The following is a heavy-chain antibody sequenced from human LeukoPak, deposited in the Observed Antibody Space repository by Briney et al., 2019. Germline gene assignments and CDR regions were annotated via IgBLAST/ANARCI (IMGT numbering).Heavy chain of an antibody. CDR1: GGSISSNTHY. Sequence: PSETLSLTCTVSGGSISSNTHYWGWIRQPPGKGLEWIGNIYYRGSTYYNPSLKSRVTISVDTSKNQFSLKLSSVTAADTAVFCCARQMGFPWYFDLWGRGTLVTVSS. CDR2: IYYRGST. CDR3: ARQMGFPWYFDL. J-gene: IGHJ2*01. D-gene: IGHD5-24*01. V-gene: IGHV4-39*01.